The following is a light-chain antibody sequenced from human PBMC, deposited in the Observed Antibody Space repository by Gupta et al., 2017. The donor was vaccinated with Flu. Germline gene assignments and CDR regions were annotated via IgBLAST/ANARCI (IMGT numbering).Light chain of an antibody. CDR1: QGISSY. Sequence: AIRMTQSPFSLSASVGDRVTITCWASQGISSYLAWYQQKPAKAPKLFIYYASSLKSGVPSRFSGSGSGTDYTLTISSRQPEDFANYYCQQYYSTPPSFGQGTQVEIK. J-gene: IGKJ1*01. V-gene: IGKV1D-43*01. CDR2: YAS. CDR3: QQYYSTPPS.